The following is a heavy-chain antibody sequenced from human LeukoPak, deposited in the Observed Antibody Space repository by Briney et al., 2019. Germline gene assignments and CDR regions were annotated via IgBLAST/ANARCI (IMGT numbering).Heavy chain of an antibody. V-gene: IGHV4-39*01. CDR2: IYYSGST. D-gene: IGHD3-3*01. J-gene: IGHJ4*02. CDR1: GGSISSSSYY. Sequence: PSETLSLTCTVSGGSISSSSYYWGWIRQPPGKGLEWIGSIYYSGSTYYNPSLKSRVTISVDTSKNQFSLKLSSVTAADTAVYYCASSPDTIFGVDYHFDYWGQGTLVTVSS. CDR3: ASSPDTIFGVDYHFDY.